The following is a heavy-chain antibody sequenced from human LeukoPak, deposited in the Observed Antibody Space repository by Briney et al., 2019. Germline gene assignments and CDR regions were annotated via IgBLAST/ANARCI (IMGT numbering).Heavy chain of an antibody. CDR1: GYNFGSDW. CDR2: IRGDGSDK. J-gene: IGHJ4*02. V-gene: IGHV3-7*04. CDR3: ARGLNSAIDF. Sequence: GGSLRLSCAASGYNFGSDWMNWARQAPGKGLEWVANIRGDGSDKVYVGSVRGRFTISRDNADNSLYLQMNSLSVDDTAVYYCARGLNSAIDFWGQGTLVTVSS.